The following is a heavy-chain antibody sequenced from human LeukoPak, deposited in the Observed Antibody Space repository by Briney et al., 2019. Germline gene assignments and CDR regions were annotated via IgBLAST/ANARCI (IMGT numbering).Heavy chain of an antibody. V-gene: IGHV3-23*01. J-gene: IGHJ4*02. CDR1: EFTFGSYA. Sequence: PGGSLRLSCAASEFTFGSYAMNWVRQAPGKGLEWVAVISDRGGTTYYADSVKGRFTISRDNSKNTLYFQMNSLRAEDTAVYFCVKAKGTDGYKDNFDSWGQGILVTVS. D-gene: IGHD5-24*01. CDR2: ISDRGGTT. CDR3: VKAKGTDGYKDNFDS.